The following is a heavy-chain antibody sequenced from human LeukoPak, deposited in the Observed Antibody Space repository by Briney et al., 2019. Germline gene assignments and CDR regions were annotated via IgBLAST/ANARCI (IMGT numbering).Heavy chain of an antibody. CDR3: ARVHGKRGDTAIDY. V-gene: IGHV3-66*01. Sequence: GGSLRLSCAASGFTVSSNYMSWVRQAPGKGLEWVSVIYSGGSTYYADSVKSRFTISRDNSKNTLYLQMNSLRAEDTAVYYCARVHGKRGDTAIDYWGQGTLVTVSS. CDR2: IYSGGST. D-gene: IGHD5-18*01. CDR1: GFTVSSNY. J-gene: IGHJ4*02.